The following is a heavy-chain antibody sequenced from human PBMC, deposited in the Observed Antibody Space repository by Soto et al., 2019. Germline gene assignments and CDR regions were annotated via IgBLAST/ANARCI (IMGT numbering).Heavy chain of an antibody. V-gene: IGHV3-73*02. CDR2: IRSKGYRYAT. CDR1: GFTFSDSG. J-gene: IGHJ4*02. CDR3: TRRYYDSTGATDY. D-gene: IGHD3-22*01. Sequence: EVQLVESGGGLVQPGGSLKLYCAASGFTFSDSGIHWVHQPPGKGLEWVGLIRSKGYRYATSSGASVRGRFTISRDDSKSTAYLQMSSLKIDDTAVYYCTRRYYDSTGATDYWGQGVQVTVSS.